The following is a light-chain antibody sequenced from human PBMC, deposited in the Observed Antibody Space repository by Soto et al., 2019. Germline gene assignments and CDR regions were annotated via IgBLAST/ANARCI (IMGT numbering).Light chain of an antibody. CDR3: SLSFSGAVV. CDR1: TGAVTSGHY. Sequence: QSVVTQEPSLTVSPGGTVTLTCGSNTGAVTSGHYPYWFQQKPGQAPRTLIYDTSNKHSWTPVRFAGSLLGGKAALTLSGAQPEDEAEYYCSLSFSGAVVLGGGTKLTVL. J-gene: IGLJ3*02. V-gene: IGLV7-46*01. CDR2: DTS.